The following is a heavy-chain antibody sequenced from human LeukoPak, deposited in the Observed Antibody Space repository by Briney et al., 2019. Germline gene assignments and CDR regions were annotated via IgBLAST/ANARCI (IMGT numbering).Heavy chain of an antibody. Sequence: GGSLRLSRAASGFTVSSYYMTWVRQAPGKGLEWVSVLYSGGNSYYADSVKGRVAISRDNSKNTVFLQMNSVRAEDTAVYYCARSYSNHLFGMDVWGQGTTVTVSS. J-gene: IGHJ6*02. CDR3: ARSYSNHLFGMDV. V-gene: IGHV3-66*01. D-gene: IGHD4-11*01. CDR1: GFTVSSYY. CDR2: LYSGGNS.